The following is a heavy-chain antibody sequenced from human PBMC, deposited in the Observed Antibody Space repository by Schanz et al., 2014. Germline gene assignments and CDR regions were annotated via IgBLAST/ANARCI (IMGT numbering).Heavy chain of an antibody. Sequence: QVQLQQWGAGLLKASETLSLTCAVYSGSFSGYYWSWIRQPPGKGLEWIGEINHSGSTNYNPSLKSRVTIPVDPSKNQFSLKLSSVPAADTAVYYCARGPDSTSADVTRGRRRYYFDYWGQGTLVTVSS. V-gene: IGHV4-34*01. CDR3: ARGPDSTSADVTRGRRRYYFDY. CDR2: INHSGST. CDR1: SGSFSGYY. D-gene: IGHD6-13*01. J-gene: IGHJ4*02.